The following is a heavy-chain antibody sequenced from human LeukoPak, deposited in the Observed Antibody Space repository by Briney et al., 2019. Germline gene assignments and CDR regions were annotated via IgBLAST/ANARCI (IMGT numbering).Heavy chain of an antibody. Sequence: GASVKVSCKASGYTFTSYAMNWVRQAPGQGLEWMGWINTNTGNPTYAQGFTGRFAFSLDTSVSTAYLQISSLKAEDTAVYYCATRVGYGDYLYFDYWGQGTLVTVSS. CDR1: GYTFTSYA. CDR2: INTNTGNP. CDR3: ATRVGYGDYLYFDY. J-gene: IGHJ4*02. V-gene: IGHV7-4-1*02. D-gene: IGHD4-17*01.